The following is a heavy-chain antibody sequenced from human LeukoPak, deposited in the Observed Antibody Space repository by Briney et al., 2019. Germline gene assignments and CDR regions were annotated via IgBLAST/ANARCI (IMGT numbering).Heavy chain of an antibody. V-gene: IGHV4-31*03. CDR3: AKGGYGSEPGAS. CDR1: GGSMSSSAVY. CDR2: VYNSGSS. Sequence: SETLSLTCTVSGGSMSSSAVYWSWLRQHPVKGLEWIGYVYNSGSSYYNPSLKSRVTISIDTSKNKFSLTLSSVTAADTAVYDCAKGGYGSEPGASWGQGTLVTVSS. J-gene: IGHJ5*02. D-gene: IGHD3-10*01.